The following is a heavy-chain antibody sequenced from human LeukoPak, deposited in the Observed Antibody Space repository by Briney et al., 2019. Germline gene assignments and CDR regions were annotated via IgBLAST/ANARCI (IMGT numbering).Heavy chain of an antibody. Sequence: SEILSLTCAVYGGSFSGYYWTWIRQPPGKGLEWIGEINHSGSTNYNPSLKSRVTISVDTSKNQFSLKLSSVTAADTAVYYCARRGRITMVRANWFDPWGQGTLVTVSS. J-gene: IGHJ5*02. V-gene: IGHV4-34*01. CDR2: INHSGST. CDR1: GGSFSGYY. D-gene: IGHD3-10*01. CDR3: ARRGRITMVRANWFDP.